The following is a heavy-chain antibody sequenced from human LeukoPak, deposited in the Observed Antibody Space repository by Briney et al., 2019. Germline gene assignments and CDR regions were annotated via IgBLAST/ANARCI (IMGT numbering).Heavy chain of an antibody. V-gene: IGHV1-2*02. J-gene: IGHJ4*02. CDR1: GYTFTDYY. CDR3: AREQSGYSSGCPGDY. CDR2: INPNTGGT. D-gene: IGHD6-19*01. Sequence: ASVRVSCKASGYTFTDYYMHWVRQAPGQGLEWMGWINPNTGGTNYAQKFQGRVTMTSDTSISTAYMELSSLISDDTAVYYCAREQSGYSSGCPGDYWGQRTLVTVSS.